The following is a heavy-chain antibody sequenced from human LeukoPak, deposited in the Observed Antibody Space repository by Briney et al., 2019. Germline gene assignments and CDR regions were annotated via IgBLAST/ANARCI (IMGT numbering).Heavy chain of an antibody. J-gene: IGHJ6*03. CDR3: AKDRLVFSGGYYYYMDV. D-gene: IGHD6-6*01. Sequence: GGSLRLSCAASGFTFSSYGMHWVRQAPGKGLEWVAFIRYDGSNKYYADSVKGRFTISRDNSKNTLYLHVNSLRPEDTAVYYCAKDRLVFSGGYYYYMDVWGKGTTVTVSS. V-gene: IGHV3-30*02. CDR1: GFTFSSYG. CDR2: IRYDGSNK.